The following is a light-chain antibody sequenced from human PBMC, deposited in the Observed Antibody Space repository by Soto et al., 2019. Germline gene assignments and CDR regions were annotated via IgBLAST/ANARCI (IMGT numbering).Light chain of an antibody. V-gene: IGKV3-20*01. CDR2: AAS. CDR1: QSISSSY. Sequence: EIVLTQSPGTLSLSPGERATLSCRASQSISSSYLAWYQQKPGQAPRLLIFAASSGATGIPDRFSGSGSGTDFTLTISRLETEDFAVYYCQQYGSSPYTFGQGTKLEIK. J-gene: IGKJ2*01. CDR3: QQYGSSPYT.